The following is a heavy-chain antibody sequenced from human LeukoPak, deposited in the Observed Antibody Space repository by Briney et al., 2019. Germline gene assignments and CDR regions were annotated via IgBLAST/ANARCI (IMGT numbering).Heavy chain of an antibody. V-gene: IGHV1-46*01. CDR1: GYTFTTYY. CDR2: INPYGGST. CDR3: ARGVGELSGGRDFDY. D-gene: IGHD3-10*01. Sequence: ASVKVSCEASGYTFTTYYMHWVRQAPGQGLEWMGIINPYGGSTSYAQKFQVRVTMTRDMSTSTVYMELSSLRSEDTAVYYCARGVGELSGGRDFDYWGQGTLVTVSS. J-gene: IGHJ4*02.